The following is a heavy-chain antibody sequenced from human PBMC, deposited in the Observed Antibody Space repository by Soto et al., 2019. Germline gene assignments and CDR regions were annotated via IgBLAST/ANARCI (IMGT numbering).Heavy chain of an antibody. CDR3: ARSIVPTAIDR. J-gene: IGHJ5*02. D-gene: IGHD2-2*01. V-gene: IGHV1-3*01. CDR1: GYTVTNYA. CDR2: INFGNGDT. Sequence: QVQHVQSGTEIQKPGASVKVSCKASGYTVTNYAVQWVPQAPGQSLEWVGWINFGNGDTKYSQKLQGRLTITRDTSASTAYRELTGLRSEDTAVYYCARSIVPTAIDRWGQGTLVTVSS.